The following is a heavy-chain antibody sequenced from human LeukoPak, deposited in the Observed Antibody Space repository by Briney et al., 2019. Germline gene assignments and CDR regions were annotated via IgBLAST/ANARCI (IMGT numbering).Heavy chain of an antibody. CDR2: IYYSGST. J-gene: IGHJ4*02. D-gene: IGHD3-3*01. CDR3: ARLRYYDFWSGPIPTLDY. V-gene: IGHV4-39*01. Sequence: PSETLSLTCTVSGGSISSSSYYWGWIRQPPGKGLEWIGSIYYSGSTYYNPSLKSRVTVSVDTSKNQFSLKLSSVTAADTAAYYCARLRYYDFWSGPIPTLDYWGQGTLVTVSS. CDR1: GGSISSSSYY.